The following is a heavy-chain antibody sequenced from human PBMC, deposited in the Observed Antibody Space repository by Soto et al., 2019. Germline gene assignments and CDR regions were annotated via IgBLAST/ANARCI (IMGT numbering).Heavy chain of an antibody. Sequence: SETLSLTCAVSGGSISSGGYSWSLIRQPPGKGLEWIGYIYHSGSTYYNPSLKSRVTISVDRSKNQFSLKLSSVTAADTAVYYCARDQGRYCSSTSCYGPAFDIWGQGTMVT. CDR3: ARDQGRYCSSTSCYGPAFDI. CDR2: IYHSGST. D-gene: IGHD2-2*01. CDR1: GGSISSGGYS. J-gene: IGHJ3*02. V-gene: IGHV4-30-2*01.